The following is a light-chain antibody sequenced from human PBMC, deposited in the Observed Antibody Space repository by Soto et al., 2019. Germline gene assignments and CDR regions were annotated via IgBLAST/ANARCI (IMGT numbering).Light chain of an antibody. J-gene: IGKJ1*01. CDR1: QTITNW. V-gene: IGKV1-5*01. CDR3: QQYNHYWT. Sequence: DIPMTPSPSTLSASVGDRVTITCRARQTITNWLAWYQQKPGKAPKLLIYGASISESGVPSRFSGSGSGTEFTLTINSLQPDDFATYYCQQYNHYWTFGQGTKVEIK. CDR2: GAS.